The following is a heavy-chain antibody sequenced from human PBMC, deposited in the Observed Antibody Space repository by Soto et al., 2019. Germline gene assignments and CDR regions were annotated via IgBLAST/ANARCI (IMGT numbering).Heavy chain of an antibody. V-gene: IGHV1-69*13. D-gene: IGHD2-2*02. CDR1: GGTFSTYA. CDR2: IIPILGTA. CDR3: ARSLGYCSGTTCYTYYYHYGMDV. J-gene: IGHJ6*02. Sequence: ASVKVSCKASGGTFSTYAISWVRQAPGQGLEWMGKIIPILGTADYAQRLQGRVTITADESTSTAFMELSSLRFEDTAVYFCARSLGYCSGTTCYTYYYHYGMDVWGQGPAVTVSS.